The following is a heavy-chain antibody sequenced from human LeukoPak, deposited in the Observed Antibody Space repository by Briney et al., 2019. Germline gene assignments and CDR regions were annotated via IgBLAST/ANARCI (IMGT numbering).Heavy chain of an antibody. Sequence: SETLSLTCTVSGGSFSSGDYYWSWIRQPPGKGLEWIGYIYYSGSTYYNPSLKSRVTISVDTSKNQFPLKLSSVTAADTAVYYCARAGDYVYLPIDYWGQGTLVTVSS. J-gene: IGHJ4*02. D-gene: IGHD4-17*01. CDR3: ARAGDYVYLPIDY. V-gene: IGHV4-30-4*01. CDR2: IYYSGST. CDR1: GGSFSSGDYY.